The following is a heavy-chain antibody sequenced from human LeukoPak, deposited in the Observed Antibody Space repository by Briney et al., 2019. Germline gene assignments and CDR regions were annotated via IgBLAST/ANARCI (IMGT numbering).Heavy chain of an antibody. CDR1: GYTFTGYY. J-gene: IGHJ6*03. Sequence: ASVKVSCKASGYTFTGYYMHWVRQATGQGLEWMGWMNPNSGNTGYAQKFQGRVTITRNTSISTAYMELSSLRSEDTAVYYCARGGQKLRYYMDVWGKGTTVTVSS. D-gene: IGHD1-7*01. V-gene: IGHV1-8*03. CDR2: MNPNSGNT. CDR3: ARGGQKLRYYMDV.